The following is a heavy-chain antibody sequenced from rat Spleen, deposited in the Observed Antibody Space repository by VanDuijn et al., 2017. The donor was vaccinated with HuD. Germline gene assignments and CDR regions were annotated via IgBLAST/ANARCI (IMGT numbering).Heavy chain of an antibody. Sequence: EVQLVESDGGLVQPGRSLKLSCAASGFTFSNYGMAWVCQTPTKGLEWVATIIYDGSRIYYRDSVKGRFTISRDNAKSTLYLQMDSLRSEDTATYYCARQSSSIPYYWYFDFWGPGTMVTVSA. CDR2: IIYDGSRI. D-gene: IGHD1-2*01. J-gene: IGHJ1*01. CDR3: ARQSSSIPYYWYFDF. V-gene: IGHV5-29*01. CDR1: GFTFSNYG.